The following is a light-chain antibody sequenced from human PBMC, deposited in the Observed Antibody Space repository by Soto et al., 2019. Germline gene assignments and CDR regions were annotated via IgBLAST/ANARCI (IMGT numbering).Light chain of an antibody. Sequence: EIALTQSPATLSLSPGERATLSCRASQSVNNKLAWYQQKPGQAPRLLIYGVSTRATGIPARFSGSGSGTEFTLTISSLQSEDSAIYYCQQYSSWPFTFGPGTKVAIE. V-gene: IGKV3-15*01. J-gene: IGKJ3*01. CDR1: QSVNNK. CDR3: QQYSSWPFT. CDR2: GVS.